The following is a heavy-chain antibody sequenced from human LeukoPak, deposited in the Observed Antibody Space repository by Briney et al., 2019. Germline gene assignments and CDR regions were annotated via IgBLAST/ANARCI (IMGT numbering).Heavy chain of an antibody. CDR2: ISSSSSTI. CDR3: ARDPSNSGSYQPLGY. D-gene: IGHD1-26*01. Sequence: PGGSLRLSCAASGFTFSSYSMNWVRQAPGKGLEWVSYISSSSSTIYYADSVKGRFTISRDNAKDSLYLQMNSLRAEDTAVYYCARDPSNSGSYQPLGYWGQGTLVTVSS. V-gene: IGHV3-48*01. J-gene: IGHJ4*02. CDR1: GFTFSSYS.